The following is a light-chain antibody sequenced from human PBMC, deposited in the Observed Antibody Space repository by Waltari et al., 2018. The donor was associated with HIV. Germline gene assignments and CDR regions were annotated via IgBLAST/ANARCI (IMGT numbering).Light chain of an antibody. Sequence: QSVLTPPPSASGAPGQKFTISCSGSRSNIGSNYVYWYQQLPGAAPKLLIYRNNQRPAGVPDRFSGSKSGTSATLGITGLQAGDEADYYCGTWDSSLTAGVFGGGTNLTVL. V-gene: IGLV1-51*01. CDR3: GTWDSSLTAGV. CDR1: RSNIGSNY. J-gene: IGLJ2*01. CDR2: RNN.